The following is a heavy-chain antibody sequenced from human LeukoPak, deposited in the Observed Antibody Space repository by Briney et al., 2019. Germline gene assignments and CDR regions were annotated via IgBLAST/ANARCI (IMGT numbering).Heavy chain of an antibody. CDR2: NYYSGST. V-gene: IGHV4-59*01. CDR3: ARGLAAAGTQDFQH. J-gene: IGHJ1*01. D-gene: IGHD6-13*01. CDR1: GFTFDDYG. Sequence: GSLRLSCAASGFTFDDYGMSWIRQPPGKGLEWIGYNYYSGSTNYNPSLKSRVTISVDTSKNQFSLKLSSVTAADTAVYYCARGLAAAGTQDFQHWGQGTLVTVSS.